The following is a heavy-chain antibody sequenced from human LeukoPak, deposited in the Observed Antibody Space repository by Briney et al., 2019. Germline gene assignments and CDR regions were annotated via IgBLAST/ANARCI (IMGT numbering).Heavy chain of an antibody. CDR1: EFNFFSYG. CDR3: ARELPREVTLDY. J-gene: IGHJ4*01. CDR2: IFADGSTT. V-gene: IGHV3-74*01. D-gene: IGHD2-21*02. Sequence: AGGSLRLSCVASEFNFFSYGMQWVRQAPGKGLVWVSRIFADGSTTSYADSVKGRFTISRDNAKNTLYLQMNSLRAEDTAVYYCARELPREVTLDYWSKGTLVTVSP.